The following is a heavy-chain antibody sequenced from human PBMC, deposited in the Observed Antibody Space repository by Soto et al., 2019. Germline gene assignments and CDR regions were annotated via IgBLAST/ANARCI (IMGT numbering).Heavy chain of an antibody. CDR2: IYHSGST. Sequence: SETLSLTCAVSGYSISSGYYWGWIRQPPGKGLEWIGSIYHSGSTYYNPSLKSRVTISVDTSKNQFSLKLSSVTAADTAVYYCARDPRGYGDYYFGNYYGMDVWGQGTTVTVSS. D-gene: IGHD4-17*01. J-gene: IGHJ6*02. CDR3: ARDPRGYGDYYFGNYYGMDV. V-gene: IGHV4-38-2*02. CDR1: GYSISSGYY.